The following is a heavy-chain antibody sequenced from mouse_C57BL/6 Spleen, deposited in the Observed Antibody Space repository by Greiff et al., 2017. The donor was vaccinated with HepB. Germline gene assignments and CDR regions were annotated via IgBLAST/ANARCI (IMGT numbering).Heavy chain of an antibody. D-gene: IGHD2-1*01. CDR1: GFTFSDYG. V-gene: IGHV5-17*01. J-gene: IGHJ3*01. CDR2: ISSGSRTI. Sequence: EVKLVESGGGLVKPGGSLKLSCAASGFTFSDYGMHWVRQAPEKGLEWVAYISSGSRTIYYADTVKGRFTISRDNAKNTLFRQMTSLRSEDTAMYDCARHYGNYEAWFAYWGQGTLVTVSA. CDR3: ARHYGNYEAWFAY.